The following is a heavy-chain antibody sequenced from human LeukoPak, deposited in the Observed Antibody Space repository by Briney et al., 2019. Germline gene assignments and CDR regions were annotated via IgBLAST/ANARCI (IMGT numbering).Heavy chain of an antibody. CDR3: ARGNFFDY. CDR2: MNPNSGNT. J-gene: IGHJ4*02. CDR1: GGTFSSYA. V-gene: IGHV1-8*02. Sequence: ASVKVSCKASGGTFSSYAISWVRQATGQGLEWMGWMNPNSGNTGYAQKFQGRVTMTRNTSISTAYMELSSLRPEDTAVYYCARGNFFDYWGQGTLVTVSS.